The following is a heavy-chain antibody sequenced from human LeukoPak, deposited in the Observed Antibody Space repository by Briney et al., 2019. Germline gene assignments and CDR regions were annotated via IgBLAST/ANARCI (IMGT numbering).Heavy chain of an antibody. CDR2: IKSKTDGGTT. CDR3: TTGNYYDSSGFDY. V-gene: IGHV3-15*07. J-gene: IGHJ4*02. CDR1: PFIFSGHW. D-gene: IGHD3-22*01. Sequence: GGSLRLSCEASPFIFSGHWLNWVRQAPGKGLEWVGRIKSKTDGGTTDYAAPVKGRFTISRDDSKNTLYLQMNSLKTEDTAVYYCTTGNYYDSSGFDYWGQGTLVTVSS.